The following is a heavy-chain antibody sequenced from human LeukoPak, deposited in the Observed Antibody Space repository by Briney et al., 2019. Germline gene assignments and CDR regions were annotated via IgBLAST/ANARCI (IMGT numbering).Heavy chain of an antibody. CDR2: IYAGGTT. CDR1: GFTVSNNY. V-gene: IGHV3-53*01. CDR3: ARDSGLDAFDI. Sequence: GGSLRLSCAASGFTVSNNYMTWVRQAPGKGLDWGSIIYAGGTTYYADSVKGRFIISRDNSKNTLYLQMNSLSAEDTAVYYCARDSGLDAFDIWGQGTMVTVSS. J-gene: IGHJ3*02. D-gene: IGHD3-10*01.